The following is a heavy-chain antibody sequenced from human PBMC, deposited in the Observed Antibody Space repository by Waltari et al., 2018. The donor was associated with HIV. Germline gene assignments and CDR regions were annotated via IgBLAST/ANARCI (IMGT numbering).Heavy chain of an antibody. CDR1: GGSFSGYY. CDR3: ARRGIVVVPAAIDY. D-gene: IGHD2-2*01. J-gene: IGHJ4*02. Sequence: QVQLQQWDAGLLKPSETLSLTCAVYGGSFSGYYWSWIRQPPGKGLEWIGEINHSGSTNYNPSLKSRVTISVDTSKNQFSLKLSSVTAADTAVYYCARRGIVVVPAAIDYWGQGTLVTVSS. CDR2: INHSGST. V-gene: IGHV4-34*01.